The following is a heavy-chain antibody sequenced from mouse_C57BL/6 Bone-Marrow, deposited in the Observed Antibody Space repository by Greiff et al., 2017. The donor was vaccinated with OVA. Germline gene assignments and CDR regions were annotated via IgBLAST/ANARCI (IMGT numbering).Heavy chain of an antibody. V-gene: IGHV1-82*01. Sequence: VTLQESGPELVKPGASVKISCKASGYAFSSSWMNWVKQRPGKGLEWIGRIYPGDGDTNYNGKFKGKATLTADKSSSTAYMQLSSLTSEDSAVYFCAIYGFAYWGQGTLVTVSA. CDR3: AIYGFAY. CDR2: IYPGDGDT. CDR1: GYAFSSSW. J-gene: IGHJ3*01.